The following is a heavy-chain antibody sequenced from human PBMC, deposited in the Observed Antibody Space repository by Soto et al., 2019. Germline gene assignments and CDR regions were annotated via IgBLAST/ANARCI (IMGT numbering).Heavy chain of an antibody. CDR1: GSTIDDYA. J-gene: IGHJ4*02. D-gene: IGHD3-16*01. CDR3: GKDLSPGGLES. Sequence: EVQVVESGGGLVQPGGSLTLSCVVSGSTIDDYAIHWVRQVPGKGLEWVSGIFWVGGGTGYADSVKGRFTISRDRAKNSLSLQMSSLRNEDTAVYYCGKDLSPGGLESWGQGTLVTVSS. V-gene: IGHV3-9*01. CDR2: IFWVGGGT.